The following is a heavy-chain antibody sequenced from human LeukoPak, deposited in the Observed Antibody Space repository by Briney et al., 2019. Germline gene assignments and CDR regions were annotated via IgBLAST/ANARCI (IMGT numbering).Heavy chain of an antibody. V-gene: IGHV4-34*01. Sequence: SETLSLTCTVSGGSISRYYWSWIRQPPGKGLEWIGEINHSGSTNYNPSLKSRVTISVDTSKNQFSLKLSSVTAADTAVYYCARHDYYDSSGYSHWGQGTLVTVSS. J-gene: IGHJ4*02. CDR2: INHSGST. D-gene: IGHD3-22*01. CDR1: GGSISRYY. CDR3: ARHDYYDSSGYSH.